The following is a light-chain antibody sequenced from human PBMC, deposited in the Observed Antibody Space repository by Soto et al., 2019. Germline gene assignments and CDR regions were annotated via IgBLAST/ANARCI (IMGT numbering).Light chain of an antibody. V-gene: IGKV1-9*01. CDR2: AAS. CDR3: QQFKNYPIT. J-gene: IGKJ5*01. Sequence: IQSSQSPSSMSASVGDRVTFTCRASEDISSYLVWYQKKPGADAKLLIYAASALHSGVLSRLSGSGYGKDFTLTISRLHPEDFAVYLCQQFKNYPITVGPGTRLEIK. CDR1: EDISSY.